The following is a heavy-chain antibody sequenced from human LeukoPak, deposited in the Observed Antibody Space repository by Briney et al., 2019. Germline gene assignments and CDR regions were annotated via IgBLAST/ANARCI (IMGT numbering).Heavy chain of an antibody. V-gene: IGHV3-7*03. J-gene: IGHJ3*02. CDR3: ATDRNTMVRGALDAFDI. D-gene: IGHD3-10*01. CDR2: INQDESEK. Sequence: PGGSLRLSCATSGFIFSRYWVSWVRQAPGKGLEWVANINQDESEKNYVDSVKGRFTISRDNAKNSLDLQMNSLRSEDTAVYYCATDRNTMVRGALDAFDIWGQGTMVTVSS. CDR1: GFIFSRYW.